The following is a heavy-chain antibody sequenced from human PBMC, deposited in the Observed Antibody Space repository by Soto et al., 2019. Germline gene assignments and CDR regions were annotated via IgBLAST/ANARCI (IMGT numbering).Heavy chain of an antibody. Sequence: EQLVQSGAEMRKPGASVKVSCKASGFTFTDHQIHWVRQAPGQGLEWVGWINPNTGDAKVAQRFRGRVTMTTDRSIETAYLGLSSLTSDGTAVYFCARHGAAADGDHGMDVWGRGTSVTVS. CDR3: ARHGAAADGDHGMDV. CDR1: GFTFTDHQ. J-gene: IGHJ6*02. CDR2: INPNTGDA. D-gene: IGHD6-13*01. V-gene: IGHV1-2*02.